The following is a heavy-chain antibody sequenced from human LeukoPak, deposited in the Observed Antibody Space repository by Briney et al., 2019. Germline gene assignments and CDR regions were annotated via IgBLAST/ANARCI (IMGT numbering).Heavy chain of an antibody. CDR1: GRPISSYY. J-gene: IGHJ4*02. V-gene: IGHV4-59*08. D-gene: IGHD6-13*01. CDR3: ARRGYSSSWYLDY. Sequence: SETQSLTCTVSGRPISSYYWNWIRQPPGKGLEWIGYIYYNGSTNYNPSLKSRVTISVDTSKNQFSLKLSSVTAADTAVYYCARRGYSSSWYLDYWGQGTLVTVSS. CDR2: IYYNGST.